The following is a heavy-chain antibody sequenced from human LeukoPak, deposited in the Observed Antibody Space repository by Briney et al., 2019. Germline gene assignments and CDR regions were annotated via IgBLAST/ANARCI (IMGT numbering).Heavy chain of an antibody. D-gene: IGHD3-22*01. CDR2: IYYSGST. V-gene: IGHV4-31*03. Sequence: PSETLSLTCTVSGGSISSGGYYWSWIRQHPGRGLEWIGYIYYSGSTYYNPSLKSRVTISVDTSKNQFSLKLSSVTAADTAVYYCARELGDSSGYYGGWFDPWGQGTLVTVSS. CDR1: GGSISSGGYY. CDR3: ARELGDSSGYYGGWFDP. J-gene: IGHJ5*02.